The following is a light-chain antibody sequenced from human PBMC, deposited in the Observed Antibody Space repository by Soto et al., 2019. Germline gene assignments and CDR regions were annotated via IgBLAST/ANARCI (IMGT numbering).Light chain of an antibody. V-gene: IGLV2-23*02. J-gene: IGLJ2*01. CDR3: YSYAGSQTFV. Sequence: QSALTQPASVSGSPGQSITISCTGTSSTVGSSDLASWYQQHPGKAPKLLIYGATKRPSGISNRFSGSKSGNTASLTISGLQAEDEADYYCYSYAGSQTFVFGGGTKVTVL. CDR2: GAT. CDR1: SSTVGSSDL.